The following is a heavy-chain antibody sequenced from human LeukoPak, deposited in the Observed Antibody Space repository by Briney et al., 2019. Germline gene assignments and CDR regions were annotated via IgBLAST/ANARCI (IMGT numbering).Heavy chain of an antibody. V-gene: IGHV5-51*01. D-gene: IGHD4-11*01. Sequence: GESLQISCKGSGSTFTSYWIGWVRQMPGKGLEWMGIIYPGDSDTKYSPSFQGQVTISADKSISTAYLQWSSLKASDSAMYYCARWSLVYSNYAGYFGSWGQGTLVTVSS. CDR3: ARWSLVYSNYAGYFGS. J-gene: IGHJ4*02. CDR1: GSTFTSYW. CDR2: IYPGDSDT.